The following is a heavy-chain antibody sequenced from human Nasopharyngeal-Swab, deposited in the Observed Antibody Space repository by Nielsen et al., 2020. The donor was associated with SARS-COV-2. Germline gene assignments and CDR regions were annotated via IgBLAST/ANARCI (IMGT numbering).Heavy chain of an antibody. CDR3: ARGRKTGTTSYYFDY. CDR1: GFTVSSNY. CDR2: IYSGGST. J-gene: IGHJ4*02. D-gene: IGHD1-1*01. Sequence: GGSLRLFCAASGFTVSSNYMSWVRQAPGKGLEWVSVIYSGGSTYYADSVKGRFTISRDNSKNTLYLQMNSLRAEDTAVYYCARGRKTGTTSYYFDYWGQGTLVTVSS. V-gene: IGHV3-66*01.